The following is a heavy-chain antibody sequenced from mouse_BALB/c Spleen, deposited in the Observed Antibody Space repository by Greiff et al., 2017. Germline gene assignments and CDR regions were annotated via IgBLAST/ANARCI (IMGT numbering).Heavy chain of an antibody. V-gene: IGHV2-3*01. J-gene: IGHJ4*01. CDR2: IWCDGSS. D-gene: IGHD4-1*01. CDR1: GFSLTSYG. Sequence: VKLVESGPGLVAPSQSLSITCTVSGFSLTSYGVSWVRQPPGKGLEWLGVIWCDGSSNNHSALISRLSSSKDNSKCQVFLKLNSLQTDDTATYYCAINCDVDALDYWGEGTSVTVSP. CDR3: AINCDVDALDY.